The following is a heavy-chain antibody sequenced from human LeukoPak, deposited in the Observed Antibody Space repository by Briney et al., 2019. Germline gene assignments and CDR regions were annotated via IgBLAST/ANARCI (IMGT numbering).Heavy chain of an antibody. Sequence: GGSLRLSCAASGFFFRSYWMHWFRQAPGKELVWVSRINKDGSLTAYADSVKGRFTISRDNSKNTLYLQMNSLRAEDTAVYYCAKEGELWVVRGVPDYWGQGTLVTVSS. J-gene: IGHJ4*02. CDR1: GFFFRSYW. CDR2: INKDGSLT. D-gene: IGHD3-10*01. CDR3: AKEGELWVVRGVPDY. V-gene: IGHV3-74*01.